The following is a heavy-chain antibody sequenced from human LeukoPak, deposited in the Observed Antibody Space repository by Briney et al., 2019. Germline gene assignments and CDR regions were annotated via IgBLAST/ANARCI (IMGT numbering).Heavy chain of an antibody. CDR3: VARLYGSGSYYHYYYYGMDV. Sequence: GGSLRLSCEASGFTFSSYWMHWVRQAPGKGLVWVSRINSDGSSTSYADSVKGRFTISRDNAKNTLYLQVNSLRAEDTAVYYCVARLYGSGSYYHYYYYGMDVWGQGTTVTVSS. CDR1: GFTFSSYW. J-gene: IGHJ6*02. D-gene: IGHD3-10*01. V-gene: IGHV3-74*01. CDR2: INSDGSST.